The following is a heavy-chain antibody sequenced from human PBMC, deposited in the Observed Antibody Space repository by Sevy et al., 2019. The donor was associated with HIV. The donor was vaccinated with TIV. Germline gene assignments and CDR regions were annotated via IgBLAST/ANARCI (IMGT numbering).Heavy chain of an antibody. CDR3: ARDLDYYDSLPFGWVTKYYYYYYGMDV. J-gene: IGHJ6*02. D-gene: IGHD3-22*01. CDR2: ISSSSSYI. Sequence: GGSLRLSCAASGFTFSSYSMNWVRQAPGKGLEWVSSISSSSSYIYYADSVKGRFTISRDNAKNSLYLQMNSLRAEDTAVYYCARDLDYYDSLPFGWVTKYYYYYYGMDVWGQGTTVTVSS. CDR1: GFTFSSYS. V-gene: IGHV3-21*01.